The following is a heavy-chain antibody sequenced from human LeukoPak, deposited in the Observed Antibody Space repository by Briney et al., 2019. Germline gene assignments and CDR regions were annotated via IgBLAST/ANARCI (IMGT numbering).Heavy chain of an antibody. J-gene: IGHJ5*02. CDR1: GGSISSYY. CDR3: AREPPASIRFSWFDP. CDR2: IYTSGST. D-gene: IGHD3-10*01. Sequence: PSETLSLTCTVSGGSISSYYWSWIRQPAGKGLEWIGRIYTSGSTNYNPSPKSRVTMSVDTSKNQFSLKLSSVTAADTAVYYCAREPPASIRFSWFDPWGQGTLVTVSS. V-gene: IGHV4-4*07.